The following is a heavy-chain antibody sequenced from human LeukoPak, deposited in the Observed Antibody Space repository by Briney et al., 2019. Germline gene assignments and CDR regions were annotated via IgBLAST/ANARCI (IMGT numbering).Heavy chain of an antibody. J-gene: IGHJ6*02. CDR1: GGSFSGYY. Sequence: ASETLSLTCAVYGGSFSGYYWSWIRQPPGKGLEWIGEINHSGSTNYNPSLKSRVTISVDTSKNQFSLKLSSVTAADTAVYYCARDLSVIAAARYGMDVWGQGTTVTVSS. D-gene: IGHD6-13*01. CDR3: ARDLSVIAAARYGMDV. CDR2: INHSGST. V-gene: IGHV4-34*01.